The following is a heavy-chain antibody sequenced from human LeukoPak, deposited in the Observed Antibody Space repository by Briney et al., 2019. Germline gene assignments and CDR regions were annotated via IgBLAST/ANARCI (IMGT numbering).Heavy chain of an antibody. CDR3: ARFFWYYYDSSGYYSS. V-gene: IGHV4-34*01. CDR2: INHSGST. D-gene: IGHD3-22*01. Sequence: SETLSPTCAVYGGSFSGYYWSWIRQPPGKGLEWIGEINHSGSTNYNPSLKSRVTISVDTSKNQFSLKLSSVTAADTAVYYCARFFWYYYDSSGYYSSWGQGTLVTVSS. J-gene: IGHJ4*02. CDR1: GGSFSGYY.